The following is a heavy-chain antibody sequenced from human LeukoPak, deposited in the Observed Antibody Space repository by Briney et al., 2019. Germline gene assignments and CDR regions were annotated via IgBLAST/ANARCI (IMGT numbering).Heavy chain of an antibody. CDR1: GFTFDDYG. J-gene: IGHJ4*02. D-gene: IGHD3-3*01. CDR2: INWNGGST. Sequence: GGSLRLSCAASGFTFDDYGMSWVRQAPGKGLEWVSGINWNGGSTGYADSVKGRFTISRDNAKNSLYLQMNSLRAEDTVLYYCARRGYDFWSGYSTGETYYFDYWGQGTLVTVSS. CDR3: ARRGYDFWSGYSTGETYYFDY. V-gene: IGHV3-20*04.